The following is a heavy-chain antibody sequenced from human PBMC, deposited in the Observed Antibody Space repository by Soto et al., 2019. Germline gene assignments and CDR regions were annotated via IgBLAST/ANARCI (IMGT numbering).Heavy chain of an antibody. Sequence: GGSLRLSCGASGFTFSSYGMHWVRQAPGKGLEWVAVIWHDGSNKYYADSVKGRFTISRDNSKNTLYLQMHSLRAEDTAVYYCARESPSSSSHYYYYYGMDVWGQGT. J-gene: IGHJ6*02. CDR2: IWHDGSNK. D-gene: IGHD6-6*01. CDR3: ARESPSSSSHYYYYYGMDV. CDR1: GFTFSSYG. V-gene: IGHV3-33*01.